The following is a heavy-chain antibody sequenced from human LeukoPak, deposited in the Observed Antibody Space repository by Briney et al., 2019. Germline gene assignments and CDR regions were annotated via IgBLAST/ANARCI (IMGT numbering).Heavy chain of an antibody. CDR1: GFTFSSYA. J-gene: IGHJ4*02. V-gene: IGHV3-23*01. CDR2: ISGSGGST. D-gene: IGHD3-22*01. CDR3: AKDNTYYYDSSGYYAPVDY. Sequence: PGGSLRLSCAASGFTFSSYAMSWVRQAPGKGLKWVSAISGSGGSTYYADSVKGRFTISRDNSKNTLYLQMNSLRAEDTAVYYCAKDNTYYYDSSGYYAPVDYWGQGTLVTVSS.